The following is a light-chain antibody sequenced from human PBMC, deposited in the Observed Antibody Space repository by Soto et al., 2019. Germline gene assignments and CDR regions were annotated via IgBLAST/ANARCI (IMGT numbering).Light chain of an antibody. V-gene: IGKV3-15*01. CDR1: QSVSRI. Sequence: IVITQSPATLSXXXGXXXTXXXRASQSVSRILAWYQQKPGQAPRLLIYGASTRATGIPVRFSGSGSGTEFTLTISSLQSEDFAVYYCQQYDKWPPTFGQGTKVDIK. J-gene: IGKJ1*01. CDR3: QQYDKWPPT. CDR2: GAS.